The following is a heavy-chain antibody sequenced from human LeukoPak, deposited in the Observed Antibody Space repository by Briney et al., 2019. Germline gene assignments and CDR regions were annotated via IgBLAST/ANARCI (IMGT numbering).Heavy chain of an antibody. CDR1: GYTFTSYY. D-gene: IGHD3-22*01. CDR2: INPSGGST. CDR3: AREAWYYDSSGYYDY. V-gene: IGHV1-46*01. Sequence: ASVKVSCKASGYTFTSYYMHWVRQAPGQGLEWMGMINPSGGSTSYAQKFQGRVTMTRDTSTSTVYMELSSLRSEDTAVYYCAREAWYYDSSGYYDYWGQGTLVTVSS. J-gene: IGHJ4*02.